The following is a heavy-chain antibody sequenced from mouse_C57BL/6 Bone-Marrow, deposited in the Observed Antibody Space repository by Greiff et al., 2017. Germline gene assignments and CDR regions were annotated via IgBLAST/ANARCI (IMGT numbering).Heavy chain of an antibody. D-gene: IGHD2-3*01. CDR3: ARGSIYDGYYGGFAY. CDR2: IHPNSGST. CDR1: GYTFTSYW. V-gene: IGHV1-64*01. Sequence: QVQLQQPGAELVKPGASVKLSCKASGYTFTSYWMHWVKQRPGQGLEWIGMIHPNSGSTNYNEKFKSKATLTVDKSSSTAYMQLSSLTSEDSAVYYCARGSIYDGYYGGFAYWGQGTLVTVAA. J-gene: IGHJ3*01.